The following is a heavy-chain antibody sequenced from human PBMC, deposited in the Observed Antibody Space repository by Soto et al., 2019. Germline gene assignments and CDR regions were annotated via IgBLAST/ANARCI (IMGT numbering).Heavy chain of an antibody. V-gene: IGHV1-69*12. CDR1: GGTFSSYA. J-gene: IGHJ6*02. CDR3: ARDKDRPQLGGNYYYIMDV. Sequence: QVQLVQSGSEVQKPGSSVKVSCKASGGTFSSYAISWVRQVPGQGLEWMGGIMPIFGTRDYAQKFQGRVTITADESTSIAYMELSSLRSEDTGVYYCARDKDRPQLGGNYYYIMDVWGQGTTVTVSS. D-gene: IGHD3-10*01. CDR2: IMPIFGTR.